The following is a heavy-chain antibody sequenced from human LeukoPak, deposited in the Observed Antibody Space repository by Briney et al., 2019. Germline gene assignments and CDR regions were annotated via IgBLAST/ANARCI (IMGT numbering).Heavy chain of an antibody. CDR3: ARGGPLSAFDAFDI. Sequence: GGSLRLSCAASGFTFSSYGMHWVRQAPGKGLEWVLYITSSSSARYYTDSVKGRFTISRDNAKNSLYLQMKSLRAEDTAVYYCARGGPLSAFDAFDIWGRGTMVTVSS. V-gene: IGHV3-48*01. D-gene: IGHD1-26*01. CDR1: GFTFSSYG. J-gene: IGHJ3*02. CDR2: ITSSSSAR.